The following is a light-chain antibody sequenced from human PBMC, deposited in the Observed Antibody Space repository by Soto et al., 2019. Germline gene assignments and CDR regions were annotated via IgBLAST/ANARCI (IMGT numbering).Light chain of an antibody. CDR3: LQHNSYPQT. Sequence: DIKMTQSPSSLSASVGDRVTITCRASQGIRDALGWYQQKPGKAPKRLIYAASSLQTGVPARFSGSGSGTDFTLTISSLQPEDFATYYCLQHNSYPQTFGQGTKVEIK. CDR2: AAS. CDR1: QGIRDA. V-gene: IGKV1-17*01. J-gene: IGKJ1*01.